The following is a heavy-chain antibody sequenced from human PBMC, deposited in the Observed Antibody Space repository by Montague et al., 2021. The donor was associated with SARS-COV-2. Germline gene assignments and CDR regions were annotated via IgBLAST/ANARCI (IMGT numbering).Heavy chain of an antibody. CDR3: ARGSGWMGNAFDI. CDR1: GGSIGSYY. CDR2: IYYSGST. J-gene: IGHJ3*02. D-gene: IGHD6-19*01. Sequence: SETLSLTCTVSGGSIGSYYWSWIRQPPGKGLEWIGYIYYSGSTNYNPSLKSRVTISVDTSKNQFSLKLSSVTAADTAVYYCARGSGWMGNAFDIWDQGTMVTVSS. V-gene: IGHV4-59*01.